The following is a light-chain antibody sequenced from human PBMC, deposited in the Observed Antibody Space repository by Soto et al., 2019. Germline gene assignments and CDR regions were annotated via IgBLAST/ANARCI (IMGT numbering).Light chain of an antibody. V-gene: IGKV2-28*01. CDR1: QSLHHSNRYNA. Sequence: DIVMTQSPLTLPVTPGEPASISCRSSQSLHHSNRYNALDWYLQKPGQSPQLLIYLGSNRASGVPGRFSGSGSGTDFTLTISRVEPEDVGVYYCMQALQTPWTFGQGTKVDIK. CDR2: LGS. J-gene: IGKJ1*01. CDR3: MQALQTPWT.